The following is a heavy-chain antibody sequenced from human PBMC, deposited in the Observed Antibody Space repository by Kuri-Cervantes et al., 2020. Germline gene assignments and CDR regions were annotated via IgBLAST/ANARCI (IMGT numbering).Heavy chain of an antibody. D-gene: IGHD6-13*01. J-gene: IGHJ6*02. CDR1: GGSIGSYY. Sequence: SETLSLTCTVSGGSIGSYYWSWIRQPPGKGLEWIGYIYYSGSTNYNPSLKSRVTISVDTSKNQFSLKLSSVTAADTAVYYCARASSWYNYYYYGMDVWGQGTTVTVSS. V-gene: IGHV4-59*01. CDR2: IYYSGST. CDR3: ARASSWYNYYYYGMDV.